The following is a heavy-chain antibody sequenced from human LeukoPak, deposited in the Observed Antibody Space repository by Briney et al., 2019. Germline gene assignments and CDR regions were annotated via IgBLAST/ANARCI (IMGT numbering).Heavy chain of an antibody. Sequence: PGGSLRLSCAAAGFVFKTCAMHWIRQAPNKGPEWVAVISNDGSRTFYAESVQGRFTISRDNDKNSLFLQMNSLRAEDTAVYYCARDRDYYDSSGYPGMGIWGQGTMVTVSS. V-gene: IGHV3-30*04. CDR2: ISNDGSRT. CDR1: GFVFKTCA. CDR3: ARDRDYYDSSGYPGMGI. J-gene: IGHJ3*02. D-gene: IGHD3-22*01.